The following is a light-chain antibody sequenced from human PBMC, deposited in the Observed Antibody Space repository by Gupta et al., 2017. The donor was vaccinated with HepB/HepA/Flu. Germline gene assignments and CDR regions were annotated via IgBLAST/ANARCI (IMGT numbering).Light chain of an antibody. CDR1: QDISNY. V-gene: IGKV1-33*01. CDR3: QQYDNRPLT. CDR2: DAS. J-gene: IGKJ4*01. Sequence: DIQMPPSPSSLSASVGDRVTITCQASQDISNYLNWYQQKPGKAPKLLIYDASNWETGVPSRFSGSGSGTDFTFTISSLQPEDIATYYCQQYDNRPLTFGGGTKVEIK.